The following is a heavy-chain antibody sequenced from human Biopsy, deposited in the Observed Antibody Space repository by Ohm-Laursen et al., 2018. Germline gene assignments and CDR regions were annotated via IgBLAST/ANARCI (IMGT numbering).Heavy chain of an antibody. CDR2: MNTNSGNT. CDR3: AREEDGGGDYYYGLDV. CDR1: GYSFTNHD. Sequence: ASVKVSCKASGYSFTNHDINWVRQAPGQGLEWMGWMNTNSGNTGYAQKFQDRVTMTWNTSTSTAYMELSSLRPGDTAVYYCAREEDGGGDYYYGLDVWGQGTTVTVFS. J-gene: IGHJ6*02. D-gene: IGHD4-23*01. V-gene: IGHV1-8*01.